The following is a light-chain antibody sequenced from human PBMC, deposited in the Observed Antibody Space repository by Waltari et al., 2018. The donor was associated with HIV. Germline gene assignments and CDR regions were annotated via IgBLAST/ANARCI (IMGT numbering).Light chain of an antibody. CDR3: QVWDRPADQVI. J-gene: IGLJ2*01. CDR2: YDN. CDR1: NIGSKS. V-gene: IGLV3-21*01. Sequence: SYVLTQTPSVSGDPGATVTITCEGDNIGSKSVHWYQLKPGQAPLLVTFYDNDRPSGIPVRIYGSKGGNTATLTISRVEVGDEADYFCQVWDRPADQVIFGGGTKLTVL.